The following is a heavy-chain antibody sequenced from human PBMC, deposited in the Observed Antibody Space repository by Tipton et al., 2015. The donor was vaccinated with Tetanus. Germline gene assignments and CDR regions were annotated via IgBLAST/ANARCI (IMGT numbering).Heavy chain of an antibody. V-gene: IGHV1-18*01. CDR2: ISAYNGNT. CDR3: ARSYYDSSGYLGY. D-gene: IGHD3-22*01. J-gene: IGHJ4*02. Sequence: QSGPEVKKPGASVKVSCKASGHTFTSLGISWVRQAPRQGLEWMGWISAYNGNTNYAQKFQGRVTMTADTSTTTAYMELRRLRSDDTAIYYCARSYYDSSGYLGYWVQGTQVTDSS. CDR1: GHTFTSLG.